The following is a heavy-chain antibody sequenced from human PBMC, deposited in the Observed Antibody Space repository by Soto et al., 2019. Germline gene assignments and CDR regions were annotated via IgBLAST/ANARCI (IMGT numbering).Heavy chain of an antibody. CDR3: AKEGRGYSGYGFDY. V-gene: IGHV3-30*18. D-gene: IGHD5-12*01. J-gene: IGHJ4*02. CDR1: RFNFFNYG. CDR2: ISFDGSKT. Sequence: QVQLVESGGGVVQPGGSLRLSCAASRFNFFNYGMAWVRQAPGKGLEWVGIISFDGSKTSYADSVKGRFTISRDKSKNTLYLQMNSLRGEDTAIYYCAKEGRGYSGYGFDYWGQGTLVTVSP.